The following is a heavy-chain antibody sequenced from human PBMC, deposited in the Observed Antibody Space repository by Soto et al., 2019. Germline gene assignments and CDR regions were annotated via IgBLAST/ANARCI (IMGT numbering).Heavy chain of an antibody. CDR2: IIPIFGTA. CDR1: GGTFSSYA. V-gene: IGHV1-69*13. CDR3: ATGRDCSSTCCYIYYYYYGMDV. Sequence: SVKVSCKASGGTFSSYAISWVRQAPGQGLEWMGGIIPIFGTANYAQKFQGRVTITADESTSTAYMELSSLRSEDTAVYYCATGRDCSSTCCYIYYYYYGMDVWGPGTTVTVSS. D-gene: IGHD2-2*01. J-gene: IGHJ6*02.